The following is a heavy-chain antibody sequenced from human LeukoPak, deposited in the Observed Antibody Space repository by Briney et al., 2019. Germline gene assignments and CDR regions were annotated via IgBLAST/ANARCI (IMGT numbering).Heavy chain of an antibody. J-gene: IGHJ4*02. CDR3: ARGRLRYFDWLSNPPVYFDY. D-gene: IGHD3-9*01. Sequence: SETLSLTCTVSGGSISSSSYYWGWIRQPPGKGLEWIGSIYYSGSTYYNPSLKSRVTISVDTSKNQFSLKLSSVTAADTAVYYCARGRLRYFDWLSNPPVYFDYWGQGTLVTVSS. CDR1: GGSISSSSYY. CDR2: IYYSGST. V-gene: IGHV4-39*01.